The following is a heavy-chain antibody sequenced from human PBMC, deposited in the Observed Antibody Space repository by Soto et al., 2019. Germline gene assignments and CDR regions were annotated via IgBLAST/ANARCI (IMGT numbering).Heavy chain of an antibody. Sequence: QVQLVQSGAEVKKPGSSVKVSCKASGGTFSSYAISWVRQAPGQGLEWMGGIIPIFGTADYVQKFQGRVTITADESTSTAYMELSSLRSEDTAVYYCASHSGSSPEGRYYYGMDVWGQGTTVTVSS. CDR1: GGTFSSYA. V-gene: IGHV1-69*12. CDR2: IIPIFGTA. CDR3: ASHSGSSPEGRYYYGMDV. D-gene: IGHD1-26*01. J-gene: IGHJ6*02.